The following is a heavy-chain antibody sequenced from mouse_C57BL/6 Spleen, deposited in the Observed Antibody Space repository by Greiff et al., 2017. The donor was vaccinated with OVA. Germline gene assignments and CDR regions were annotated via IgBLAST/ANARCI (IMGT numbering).Heavy chain of an antibody. D-gene: IGHD1-1*01. Sequence: EVNLVESGGGLVKPGGSLKLSCAASGFTFSDYGMHWVRQAPEKGLEWVAYISSGSSTIYYADTVKGRFTISRDNAKNTLFLQMTSLRSEDTAMYYCARLVTTVVYYAMDYWGQGTSVTVSS. CDR3: ARLVTTVVYYAMDY. CDR1: GFTFSDYG. V-gene: IGHV5-17*01. J-gene: IGHJ4*01. CDR2: ISSGSSTI.